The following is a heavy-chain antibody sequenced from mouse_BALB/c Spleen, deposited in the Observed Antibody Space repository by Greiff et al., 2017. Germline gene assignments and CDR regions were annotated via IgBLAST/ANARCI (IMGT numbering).Heavy chain of an antibody. V-gene: IGHV1S81*02. CDR2: INPSNGRT. CDR3: ARTGDFVYYYAMDY. D-gene: IGHD2-13*01. J-gene: IGHJ4*01. Sequence: QVQLQQPGAELVKPGASVKLSCKASGYTFTSYWMHWVKQRPGQGLEWIGEINPSNGRTNYNEKFKSKATLTVDKSSSTAYMQLSSLTSEDSAVYYCARTGDFVYYYAMDYWGQGTSVTVSS. CDR1: GYTFTSYW.